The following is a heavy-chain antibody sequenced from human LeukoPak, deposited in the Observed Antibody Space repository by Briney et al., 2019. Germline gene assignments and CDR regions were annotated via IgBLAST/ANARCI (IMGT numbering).Heavy chain of an antibody. Sequence: PGGSLRLSCAASGFTFSSYWMNWARQAPGKGLEWVSAIYSGGTTYYADSVKGRFTISRDNSKNMLYLLMNYLRAEDTATYHCTRQTGESTNFDNWGQGTLVTVSS. CDR3: TRQTGESTNFDN. CDR1: GFTFSSYW. J-gene: IGHJ4*02. D-gene: IGHD2-2*01. V-gene: IGHV3-66*04. CDR2: IYSGGTT.